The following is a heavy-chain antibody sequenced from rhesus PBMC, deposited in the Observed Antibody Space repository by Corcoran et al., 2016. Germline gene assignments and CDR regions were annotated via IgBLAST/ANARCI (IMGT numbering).Heavy chain of an antibody. D-gene: IGHD6-25*01. CDR2: ISGRSGST. CDR3: AREGGIAAAGVDY. CDR1: GGSVSSSNW. Sequence: QVQLQESGPGLVKPSETLSLTCAVSGGSVSSSNWWSWIRQPPGKGLEWIGYISGRSGSTYYNPSLKSRVTLSTDPSKNQFSLKLSSVTAADTAVYYCAREGGIAAAGVDYWGQGVLVTVSS. J-gene: IGHJ4*01. V-gene: IGHV4-65*01.